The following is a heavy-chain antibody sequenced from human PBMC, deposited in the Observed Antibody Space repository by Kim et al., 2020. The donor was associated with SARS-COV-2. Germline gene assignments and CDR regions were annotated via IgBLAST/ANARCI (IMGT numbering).Heavy chain of an antibody. V-gene: IGHV3-30*03. CDR1: GFSFSSRG. J-gene: IGHJ4*01. Sequence: GGSLRLSCAASGFSFSSRGIHWVRQAPGKGLEWVAVISNNETYKNYADSVKGRFTISRDKSKNTVDLQMNSLRVEDTAVYYCARAREKSFDYWGQGTLVTVS. CDR3: ARAREKSFDY. CDR2: ISNNETYK.